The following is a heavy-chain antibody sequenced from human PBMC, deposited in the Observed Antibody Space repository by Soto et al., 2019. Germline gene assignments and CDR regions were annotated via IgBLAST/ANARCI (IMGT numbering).Heavy chain of an antibody. CDR2: INHSGST. V-gene: IGHV4-34*01. D-gene: IGHD2-15*01. CDR1: GGSFSGYY. J-gene: IGHJ4*02. CDR3: GRGQYCRGGSCYSDY. Sequence: SETLSLSCAVYGGSFSGYYWSWLRQPPGKGLEWIGEINHSGSTNYNPSLKSRVTISVDTSKNQFSLKLSSVTDADTAVYYCGRGQYCRGGSCYSDYGAQGTLVTVYS.